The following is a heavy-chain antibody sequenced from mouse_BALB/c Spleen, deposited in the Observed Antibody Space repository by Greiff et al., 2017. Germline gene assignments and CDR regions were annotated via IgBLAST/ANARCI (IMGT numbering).Heavy chain of an antibody. CDR1: GFTFSSYY. CDR2: INSNGGST. D-gene: IGHD2-3*01. J-gene: IGHJ2*01. Sequence: EVKLVESGGGLVKLGGSLKLSCAASGFTFSSYYMSWVRQTPEKRLELVAAINSNGGSTYYPDTVKGRFTISRDNAKNTLYLQMSSLKSEDTALYYCARHNDGYDYWGQGTTLTVSS. CDR3: ARHNDGYDY. V-gene: IGHV5-6-2*01.